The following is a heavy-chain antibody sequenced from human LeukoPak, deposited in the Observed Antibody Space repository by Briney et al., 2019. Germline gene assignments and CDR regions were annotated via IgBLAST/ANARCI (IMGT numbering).Heavy chain of an antibody. J-gene: IGHJ4*02. CDR2: IRYDGSNK. CDR3: AKGMYSGYDLGDYYFDY. D-gene: IGHD5-12*01. Sequence: GGSLRLSCAASGFTFSSYGMHWVRQAPGKGLEWVAFIRYDGSNKYYADSVKGRFTISRDNSKNTLYLQMNSLRAEDTAVYYCAKGMYSGYDLGDYYFDYWGQGTLVTVSS. CDR1: GFTFSSYG. V-gene: IGHV3-30*02.